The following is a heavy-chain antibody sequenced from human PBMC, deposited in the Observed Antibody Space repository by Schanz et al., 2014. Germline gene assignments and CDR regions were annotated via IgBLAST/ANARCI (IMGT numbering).Heavy chain of an antibody. J-gene: IGHJ1*01. V-gene: IGHV3-64D*06. CDR1: GFTFSSYA. CDR3: VKDAYCAGDCCPAEYFQH. D-gene: IGHD2-21*02. CDR2: ITRSGGGT. Sequence: EVQLVESGGYLVQPGGSLRLSCSASGFTFSSYAMHWVRQASGKGLEYVSAITRSGGGTYYSDSVKGRFTISRDNSKNTLYHQMSSLRHEDAAVYYCVKDAYCAGDCCPAEYFQHWGQGTLVTVSS.